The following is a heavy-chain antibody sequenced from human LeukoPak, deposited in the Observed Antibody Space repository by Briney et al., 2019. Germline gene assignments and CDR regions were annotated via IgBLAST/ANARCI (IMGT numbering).Heavy chain of an antibody. J-gene: IGHJ5*02. CDR1: GGSISSSSYY. CDR3: ARGPVLWFGELFPNWFDP. V-gene: IGHV4-61*02. Sequence: PSETLSLTCTVSGGSISSSSYYWSWIRQPAGKGLEWIGRIYTSGSTNYNPSLKSRVTMSVDTSKNQFSLKLNSVTATDTAVYYCARGPVLWFGELFPNWFDPWGQGTLVTVSS. CDR2: IYTSGST. D-gene: IGHD3-10*01.